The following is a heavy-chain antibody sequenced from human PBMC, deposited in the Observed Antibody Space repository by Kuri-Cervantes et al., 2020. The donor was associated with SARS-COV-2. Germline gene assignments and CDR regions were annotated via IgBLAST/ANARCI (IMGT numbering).Heavy chain of an antibody. CDR3: ARVNQWLASAEI. CDR1: GGSISSGSYY. CDR2: IYTSGST. J-gene: IGHJ3*02. Sequence: LRLSCTVSGGSISSGSYYWSWIRQPAGKGLEWIGRIYTSGSTNYNPSLKSRVTISVDTSKNQFSLKLSSVTAADTAVYYCARVNQWLASAEIWGQGTMVTVSS. V-gene: IGHV4-61*02. D-gene: IGHD6-19*01.